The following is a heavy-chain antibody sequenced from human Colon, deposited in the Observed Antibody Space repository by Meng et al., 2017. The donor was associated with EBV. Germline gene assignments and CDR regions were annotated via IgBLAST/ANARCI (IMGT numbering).Heavy chain of an antibody. CDR3: ARVWQSLTAFFDS. CDR1: GGSISSSHG. D-gene: IGHD2-21*01. J-gene: IGHJ4*02. V-gene: IGHV4-4*03. Sequence: QMHEEGQGVGKPPGRLSLTSVVAGGSISSSHGWTCVRQPPGKGLEWIGEVYHTGSTKDTPSLKSRLTISVDKSKNQFSRNLTSVTAADTAVYYCARVWQSLTAFFDSWGQGTLVTVSS. CDR2: VYHTGST.